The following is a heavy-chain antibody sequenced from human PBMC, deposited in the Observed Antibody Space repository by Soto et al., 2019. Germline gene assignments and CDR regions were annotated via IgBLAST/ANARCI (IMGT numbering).Heavy chain of an antibody. CDR3: AREPPMTTVNTDY. Sequence: VRFLRLPSASAGCNSRSYAMHLVSKAPGKGLEWVAVISYDGSNKYYADSVKGRFTISRDNSKNTLYLQMNSLRAEDTAGYSCAREPPMTTVNTDYGGQGTLGTVS. V-gene: IGHV3-30-3*01. CDR1: GCNSRSYA. CDR2: ISYDGSNK. D-gene: IGHD4-17*01. J-gene: IGHJ4*02.